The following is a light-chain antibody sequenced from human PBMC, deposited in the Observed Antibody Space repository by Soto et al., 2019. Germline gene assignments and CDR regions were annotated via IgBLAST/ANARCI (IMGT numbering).Light chain of an antibody. CDR1: QSISSS. CDR2: AAS. CDR3: QQSYSTPPT. Sequence: DIQMTQSPSSLSATVGDRVTITCRARQSISSSLNWYQQKPGKAPKLLIYAASSLQSGVPSRFSGSGSGTDFTLTISSLQPEDFATYYCQQSYSTPPTFGQGTKVDIK. V-gene: IGKV1-39*01. J-gene: IGKJ1*01.